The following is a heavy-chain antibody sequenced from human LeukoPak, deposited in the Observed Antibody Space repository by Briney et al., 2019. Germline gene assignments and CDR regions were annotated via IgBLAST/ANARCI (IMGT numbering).Heavy chain of an antibody. CDR2: IRYDGSNK. CDR1: GFTFSSYG. D-gene: IGHD5-24*01. J-gene: IGHJ4*02. V-gene: IGHV3-30*02. Sequence: PGGSLRLSCAASGFTFSSYGMHWVRQAPGKGLEWVAFIRYDGSNKYYADSVKGRFTISRDNSKNTLYLQMNSLRAEDTAVYYCAASLRGRWLQQPTGYWGQGTLVTVSS. CDR3: AASLRGRWLQQPTGY.